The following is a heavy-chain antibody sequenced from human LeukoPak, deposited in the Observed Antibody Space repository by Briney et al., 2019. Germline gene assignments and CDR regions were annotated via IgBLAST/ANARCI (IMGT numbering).Heavy chain of an antibody. CDR3: AKAGVYSSSWSVDY. V-gene: IGHV3-7*01. CDR1: GFAFSSYW. Sequence: PGGSLRLSCAASGFAFSSYWMTWVRQAPGKGLEWVANIKQDGSEKYYVDSVKGRFTISGDSAKNSLYLQMNSLRAEDTAVYYCAKAGVYSSSWSVDYWGQGTLVTVSS. J-gene: IGHJ4*02. CDR2: IKQDGSEK. D-gene: IGHD6-13*01.